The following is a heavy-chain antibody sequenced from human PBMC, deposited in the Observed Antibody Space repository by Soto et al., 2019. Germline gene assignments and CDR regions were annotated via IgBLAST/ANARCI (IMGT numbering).Heavy chain of an antibody. Sequence: GESLKISCKGSGHSFTSYWISWVRQMPGKGLEWMGRIDPSDSYTNYSPSSQGHVTISADKSISTAYLQWSSLKASDTAMYYCARQRGPGSSWYVGYYGMDVWGQGTTVTVSS. J-gene: IGHJ6*02. D-gene: IGHD6-13*01. CDR3: ARQRGPGSSWYVGYYGMDV. CDR2: IDPSDSYT. V-gene: IGHV5-10-1*01. CDR1: GHSFTSYW.